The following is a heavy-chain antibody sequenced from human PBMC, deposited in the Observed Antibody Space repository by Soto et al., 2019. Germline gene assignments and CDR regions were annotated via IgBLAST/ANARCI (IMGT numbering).Heavy chain of an antibody. CDR1: GGSISSYY. Sequence: SETLSLTCTVSGGSISSYYWSWIRQPPGKGLEWIGYIYYSGSTNYNPSLKSRVTISVDTSKNQFSLKLSSVTAADTAVYYCAGNGDSGYGIAYYYMDVWGKGTTVTVSS. CDR3: AGNGDSGYGIAYYYMDV. D-gene: IGHD5-12*01. J-gene: IGHJ6*03. V-gene: IGHV4-59*08. CDR2: IYYSGST.